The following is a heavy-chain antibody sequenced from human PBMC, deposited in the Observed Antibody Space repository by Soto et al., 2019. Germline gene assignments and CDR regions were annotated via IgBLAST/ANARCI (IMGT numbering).Heavy chain of an antibody. Sequence: PGESLKISCKGSVYSFTSYWIGWVRQMPGKGLEWMGIIYPGDSDTRYSPSFQGQVTISADKSISTAYLQWSSLKASDTAMYHCARHIRVENSYGYKRRNPPYYYYGMDVWGQGTTVTVSS. CDR3: ARHIRVENSYGYKRRNPPYYYYGMDV. D-gene: IGHD5-18*01. CDR2: IYPGDSDT. J-gene: IGHJ6*02. V-gene: IGHV5-51*01. CDR1: VYSFTSYW.